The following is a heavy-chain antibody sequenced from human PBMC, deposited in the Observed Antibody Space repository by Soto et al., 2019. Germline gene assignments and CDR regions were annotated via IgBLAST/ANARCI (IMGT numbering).Heavy chain of an antibody. D-gene: IGHD6-6*01. CDR3: ARERPLESIAARPGYYYGMDV. CDR2: IYSGGST. J-gene: IGHJ6*02. Sequence: GGSLRLSCAASGFTVSSNYMSWVRQAPGKGLEWVAVIYSGGSTYYADSVKGRFTISKDNSKNTLYLQMNSLRAEDTAVYYCARERPLESIAARPGYYYGMDVWGQGTTVTVSS. CDR1: GFTVSSNY. V-gene: IGHV3-53*01.